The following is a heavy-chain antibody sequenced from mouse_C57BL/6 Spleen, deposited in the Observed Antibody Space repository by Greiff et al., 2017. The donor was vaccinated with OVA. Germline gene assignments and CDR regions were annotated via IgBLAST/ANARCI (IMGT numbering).Heavy chain of an antibody. V-gene: IGHV1-15*01. J-gene: IGHJ4*01. Sequence: VKVVESGAELVRPGASVTLSCKASGYTFTDYEMHWVKQTPVHGLEWIGAIDPETGGTAYNQKFKGKAILTADKSSSTAYMELRSLTSEDSAVYYCTGGMDYWGQGTSVTVSS. CDR2: IDPETGGT. CDR1: GYTFTDYE. CDR3: TGGMDY.